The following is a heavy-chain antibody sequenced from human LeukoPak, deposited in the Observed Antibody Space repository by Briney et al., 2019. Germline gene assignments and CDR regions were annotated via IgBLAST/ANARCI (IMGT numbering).Heavy chain of an antibody. CDR3: ARDSVDYYYGMDV. D-gene: IGHD4-23*01. CDR2: ISSSSSYI. CDR1: GFTFSSYS. Sequence: SLCSAASGFTFSSYSMTCVRQAPAKGLEWVLSISSSSSYIYYADSVKGRFTISRDNAKNSLYLQMSSLRAEDTAVYYCARDSVDYYYGMDVWGQGTTVTVSS. J-gene: IGHJ6*02. V-gene: IGHV3-21*01.